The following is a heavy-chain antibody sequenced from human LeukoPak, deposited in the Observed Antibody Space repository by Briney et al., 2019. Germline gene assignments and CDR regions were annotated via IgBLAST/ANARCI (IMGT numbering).Heavy chain of an antibody. J-gene: IGHJ4*02. CDR2: INHGGST. D-gene: IGHD3-9*01. Sequence: PSETLSLTCTVSGGSIRSYYWNWIRQPPGKGLEWIGEINHGGSTNYNPSLKSRLTISVDTSKNQFSLKLSSVTAADTAVYYCAREGVYYDILAAYYRPYYFDFWGQGTLVTVYS. CDR1: GGSIRSYY. CDR3: AREGVYYDILAAYYRPYYFDF. V-gene: IGHV4-34*01.